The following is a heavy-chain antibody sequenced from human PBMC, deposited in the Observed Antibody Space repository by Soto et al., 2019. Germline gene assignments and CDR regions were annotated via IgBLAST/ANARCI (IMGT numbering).Heavy chain of an antibody. D-gene: IGHD4-17*01. CDR2: IYYSGST. Sequence: SETLSLTCTVSGGSISSGDYYWSWIRQPPGKGLEWIGYIYYSGSTYYNPSLKSRVTISVDTSKNQFSLKLSSVTAADTAVYYCARVGSWSTVTHFDYWGQGTLVTVSS. CDR1: GGSISSGDYY. CDR3: ARVGSWSTVTHFDY. J-gene: IGHJ4*02. V-gene: IGHV4-30-4*01.